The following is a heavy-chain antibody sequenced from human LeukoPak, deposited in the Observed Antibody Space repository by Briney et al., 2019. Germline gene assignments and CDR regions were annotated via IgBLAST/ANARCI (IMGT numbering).Heavy chain of an antibody. D-gene: IGHD3-22*01. J-gene: IGHJ5*02. CDR1: GGSISSYY. CDR3: ARGTDSSVAWHWFHP. CDR2: IYYSGST. V-gene: IGHV4-59*01. Sequence: SETLSLTCTVSGGSISSYYWSWIRQPPGKGLEWIGYIYYSGSTNYNPSLKSRVTISIDTSKNQFSLKLSSVTAADTAVYYCARGTDSSVAWHWFHPWGQGTLVTVSS.